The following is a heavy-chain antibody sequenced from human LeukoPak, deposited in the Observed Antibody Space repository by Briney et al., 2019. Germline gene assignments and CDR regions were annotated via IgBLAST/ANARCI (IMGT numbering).Heavy chain of an antibody. Sequence: PGGSLRLSCAASGFTFRNYSMSWVRRAPGKGLEWVSGSNWNGGSTGYADSVEGRFTISRDNAKNSQYLQMNSLRVEDTALYYCARAQTYGDSRLLLDYWGQGTLVTVSS. J-gene: IGHJ4*02. CDR1: GFTFRNYS. V-gene: IGHV3-20*04. CDR2: SNWNGGST. CDR3: ARAQTYGDSRLLLDY. D-gene: IGHD2-21*02.